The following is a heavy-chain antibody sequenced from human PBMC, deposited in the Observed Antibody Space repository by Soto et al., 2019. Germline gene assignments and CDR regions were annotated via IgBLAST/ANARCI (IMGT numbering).Heavy chain of an antibody. J-gene: IGHJ4*02. CDR3: AKDLRDIVLMVYALRGGSNY. CDR2: ISGSGGST. V-gene: IGHV3-23*01. Sequence: PGGSLRLSCAASGFTFSSYAMSWVRQAPGKGLECVSAISGSGGSTYYADSVKGRFTISRDNSKNTLYLQMSSLRAEDTAVYYCAKDLRDIVLMVYALRGGSNYWGQGTLVTVSS. D-gene: IGHD2-8*01. CDR1: GFTFSSYA.